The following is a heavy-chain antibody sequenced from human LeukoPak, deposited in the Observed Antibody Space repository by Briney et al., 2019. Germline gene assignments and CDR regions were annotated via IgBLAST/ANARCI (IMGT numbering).Heavy chain of an antibody. V-gene: IGHV4-59*01. CDR1: GGSISSYY. CDR3: ARTLVGAFYFDC. D-gene: IGHD1-26*01. CDR2: IYYSGST. J-gene: IGHJ4*02. Sequence: PSETLSLTCTVSGGSISSYYWSWIRQPPGKGLEWIGYIYYSGSTNYNPSLKSRVTISVDTSKNQFSLKLSSVTAADTAVYYCARTLVGAFYFDCWGQGTLVTVSS.